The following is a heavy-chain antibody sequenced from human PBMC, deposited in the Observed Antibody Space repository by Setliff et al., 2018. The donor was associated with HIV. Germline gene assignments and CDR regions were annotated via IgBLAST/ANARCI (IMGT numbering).Heavy chain of an antibody. V-gene: IGHV4-59*11. CDR3: TKTVPHSTAQDAFDI. Sequence: PSETLSLTCTVSGASISSHYWSWIRQPPGKGLEWIGYIYFSGTTNYNPSLKSRVTISVDTSKNQFSLNLNSVTAADTAVYYCTKTVPHSTAQDAFDIWGQGTMVTVSS. D-gene: IGHD2-2*01. J-gene: IGHJ3*02. CDR1: GASISSHY. CDR2: IYFSGTT.